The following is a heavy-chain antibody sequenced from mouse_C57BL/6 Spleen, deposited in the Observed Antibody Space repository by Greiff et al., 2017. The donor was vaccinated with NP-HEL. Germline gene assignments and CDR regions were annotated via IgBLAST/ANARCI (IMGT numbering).Heavy chain of an antibody. CDR2: INPSNGGT. Sequence: VQLQQPGTELVKPGASVKLSCKASGYTFTSYWMHWVKQRPGQGLEWIGNINPSNGGTNYNEKFKSKATLTVDKSSSTAYMQLSSLTSEDSAVYYCARTSITTVVDWYFDVWGTGTTVTVSS. V-gene: IGHV1-53*01. J-gene: IGHJ1*03. CDR3: ARTSITTVVDWYFDV. CDR1: GYTFTSYW. D-gene: IGHD1-1*01.